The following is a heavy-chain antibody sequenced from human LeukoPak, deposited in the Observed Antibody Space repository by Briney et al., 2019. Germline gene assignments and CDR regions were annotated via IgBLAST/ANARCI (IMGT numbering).Heavy chain of an antibody. CDR1: KFTFSTFS. Sequence: GGSLRLSCAASKFTFSTFSMSWVRQAPGKGLEWVSAISGSGVSTYYADSVKGRFTISRDNSKNTLYLQMNSLRAEDTAVYYCARTSLLWFGAFDYWGQGTLVTVSS. D-gene: IGHD3-10*01. CDR3: ARTSLLWFGAFDY. V-gene: IGHV3-23*01. CDR2: ISGSGVST. J-gene: IGHJ4*02.